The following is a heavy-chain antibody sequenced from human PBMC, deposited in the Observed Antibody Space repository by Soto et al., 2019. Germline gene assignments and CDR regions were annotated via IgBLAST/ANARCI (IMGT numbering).Heavy chain of an antibody. CDR1: GDSISSYY. J-gene: IGHJ6*02. CDR3: ARDPLTYYYDSSGYQVYYYGMDV. V-gene: IGHV4-59*01. CDR2: FSNSGST. Sequence: QVQLQESGPGLVKPSETLSLTCTISGDSISSYYWSWIRQPPGTGLEWIGHFSNSGSTNYNPSRKSRVTISVDTSKNQFSLKLSSVTAADTAVYYCARDPLTYYYDSSGYQVYYYGMDVWGQGTTVTVSS. D-gene: IGHD3-22*01.